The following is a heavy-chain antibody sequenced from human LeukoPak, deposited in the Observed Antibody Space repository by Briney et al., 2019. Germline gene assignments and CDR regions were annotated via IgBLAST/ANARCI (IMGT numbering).Heavy chain of an antibody. CDR1: GFTFSSYS. V-gene: IGHV3-48*01. Sequence: GGSLRLSCAASGFTFSSYSMNWVRQAPGKGLEWVSYISSSSSSTIYYADSVKGRFTISRDNAKNSLYLQMNSLRAEDTAVYYCVTEVIIAVTGNDYWGQGSLVTVSS. J-gene: IGHJ4*02. CDR2: ISSSSSSTI. CDR3: VTEVIIAVTGNDY. D-gene: IGHD6-19*01.